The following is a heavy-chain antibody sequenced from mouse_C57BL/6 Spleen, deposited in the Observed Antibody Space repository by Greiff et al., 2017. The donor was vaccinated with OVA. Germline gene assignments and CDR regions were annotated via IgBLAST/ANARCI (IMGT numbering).Heavy chain of an antibody. CDR1: GYTFTDYN. D-gene: IGHD1-1*01. Sequence: VQLQQSGPELVKPGASVKMSCKASGYTFTDYNMHWVKQSHGKSLEWIGYINPNNGGTSYNQKFKGKATLTVNKSSSTAYMELRSLTSEDSAVYYCARRGDGSSPWFAYWGQGTLVTVSA. CDR2: INPNNGGT. V-gene: IGHV1-22*01. CDR3: ARRGDGSSPWFAY. J-gene: IGHJ3*01.